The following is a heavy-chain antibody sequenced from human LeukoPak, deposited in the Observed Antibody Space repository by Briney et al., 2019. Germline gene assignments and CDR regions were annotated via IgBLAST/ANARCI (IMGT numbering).Heavy chain of an antibody. V-gene: IGHV4-34*01. CDR3: ASRDGFV. CDR2: INHSGST. CDR1: GGSLSGYY. Sequence: SETLSLTCAVYGGSLSGYYWSWIRQPPGKGLEWIGEINHSGSTNYNPSLKSRVTISVDTSKNQFSLKLSSVTAADTAVYYCASRDGFVWGQGTLVTVSS. D-gene: IGHD5-24*01. J-gene: IGHJ4*02.